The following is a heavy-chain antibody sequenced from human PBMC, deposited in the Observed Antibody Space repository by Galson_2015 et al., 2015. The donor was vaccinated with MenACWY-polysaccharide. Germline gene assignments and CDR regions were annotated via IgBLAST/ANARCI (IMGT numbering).Heavy chain of an antibody. D-gene: IGHD2-2*01. Sequence: YIYYSGSTNNNPSLKSRVTISVDTSKNQFSLKLSSVTAADTAVYYCARVRSVVPAARNWFDPWGQGTLVTVSS. CDR3: ARVRSVVPAARNWFDP. V-gene: IGHV4-59*01. J-gene: IGHJ5*02. CDR2: IYYSGST.